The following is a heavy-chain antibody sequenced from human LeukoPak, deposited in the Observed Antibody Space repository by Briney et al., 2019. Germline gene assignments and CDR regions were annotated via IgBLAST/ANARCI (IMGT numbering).Heavy chain of an antibody. Sequence: SETLSLTCTVSGGSISSSSYYWGWIRQPPGKGLEWIGSIYYSGSTYYNPSLKSRVTISVDTSKNQFSLKLSSVTAADTAVYYCARRRVADGGSYYWGQGTLVTVSS. V-gene: IGHV4-39*01. D-gene: IGHD2-15*01. CDR2: IYYSGST. CDR3: ARRRVADGGSYY. CDR1: GGSISSSSYY. J-gene: IGHJ4*02.